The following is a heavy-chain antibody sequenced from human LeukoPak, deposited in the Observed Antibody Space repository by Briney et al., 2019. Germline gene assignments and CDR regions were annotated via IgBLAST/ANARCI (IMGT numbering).Heavy chain of an antibody. J-gene: IGHJ6*02. CDR3: AKDLQETYGMDV. CDR1: GFTFSSYA. D-gene: IGHD5-24*01. Sequence: QSGGSLRLSCAASGFTFSSYAMSWVRQAPGKGLEWVSAISGSGGSTYYADSVKGRFTISRGNSKNTLYLQMNSLRAEDTAVYYRAKDLQETYGMDVWGQGTTVTVSS. V-gene: IGHV3-23*01. CDR2: ISGSGGST.